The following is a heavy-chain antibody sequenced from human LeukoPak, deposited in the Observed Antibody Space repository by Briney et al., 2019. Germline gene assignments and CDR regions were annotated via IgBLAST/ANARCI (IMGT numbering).Heavy chain of an antibody. J-gene: IGHJ4*02. V-gene: IGHV3-23*01. Sequence: GGSLRLSCAASGFTFSSYAMSWVRQAPGKGLEWVSAISDRGDSTYYTDSVKGRFTISRDNSKNTLYLQMNSLRAEDTAVYYCAKERHNWNDGGLDYWGQGTLVTVSS. CDR1: GFTFSSYA. CDR3: AKERHNWNDGGLDY. CDR2: ISDRGDST. D-gene: IGHD1-20*01.